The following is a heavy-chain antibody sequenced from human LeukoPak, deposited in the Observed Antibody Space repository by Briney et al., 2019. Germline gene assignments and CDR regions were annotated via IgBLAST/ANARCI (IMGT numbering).Heavy chain of an antibody. J-gene: IGHJ4*02. CDR2: INSDGSST. V-gene: IGHV3-74*01. Sequence: QPGGSLRLSCAASGFTFSNYWMHWVRQAPGKGLVWVSHINSDGSSTNYADSVKGRFTISRDNAKNTLYLQMNSLRAEDTAVYYCARIPLFGTMIAHYFDYWGQGTLVTVSS. CDR1: GFTFSNYW. CDR3: ARIPLFGTMIAHYFDY. D-gene: IGHD3-22*01.